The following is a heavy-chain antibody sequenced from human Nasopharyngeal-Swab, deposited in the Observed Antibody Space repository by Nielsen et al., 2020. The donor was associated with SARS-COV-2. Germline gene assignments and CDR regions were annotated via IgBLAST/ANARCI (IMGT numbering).Heavy chain of an antibody. J-gene: IGHJ4*02. V-gene: IGHV3-7*03. CDR3: ARDPAAAAPSHR. Sequence: GESLKISCAASGFTFSSYWMSWVRQAPGKGLEWVANIKQDGSEKYYVDSVKGRFTISRDNAKNSLYLQMNSLRAEDTAVYYCARDPAAAAPSHRGGQGTLVTVSS. D-gene: IGHD6-13*01. CDR1: GFTFSSYW. CDR2: IKQDGSEK.